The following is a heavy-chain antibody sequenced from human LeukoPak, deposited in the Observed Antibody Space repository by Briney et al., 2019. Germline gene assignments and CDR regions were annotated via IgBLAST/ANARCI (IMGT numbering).Heavy chain of an antibody. J-gene: IGHJ6*02. Sequence: GGSLRLSCAASGFTFSDYYMSWIRQAPGKGLEWVSYISSSGSTIYFADSVKGRFTISRDNAKNSLYLQMNSLRDEDTAVYYCARVGPLWFGELFTPLPYYYYYGMDVWGQGTTVTVSS. CDR1: GFTFSDYY. D-gene: IGHD3-10*01. CDR2: ISSSGSTI. V-gene: IGHV3-11*04. CDR3: ARVGPLWFGELFTPLPYYYYYGMDV.